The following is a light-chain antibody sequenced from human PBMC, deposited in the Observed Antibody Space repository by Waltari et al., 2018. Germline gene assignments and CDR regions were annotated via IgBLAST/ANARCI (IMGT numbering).Light chain of an antibody. CDR3: QQYYSPPWT. CDR2: WAS. V-gene: IGKV4-1*01. CDR1: QSVLYSSNNNNY. J-gene: IGKJ1*01. Sequence: DIVMTQSPDSLAVSLGERATINCKSSQSVLYSSNNNNYLAWYQQIPGQPPKLLIYWASTRESGVPARFSGSGSGTDFTLTISSLQAEDVAVYYCQQYYSPPWTFGKGTKVEIK.